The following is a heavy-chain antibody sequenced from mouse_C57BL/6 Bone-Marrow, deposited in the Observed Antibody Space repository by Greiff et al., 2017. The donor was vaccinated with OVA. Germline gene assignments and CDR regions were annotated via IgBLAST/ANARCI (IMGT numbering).Heavy chain of an antibody. J-gene: IGHJ2*01. D-gene: IGHD4-1*01. V-gene: IGHV1-7*01. CDR2: INPSSGYT. CDR3: ADWDY. CDR1: GYTFTSYW. Sequence: VTLVESGAELAKPGASVKLSCKASGYTFTSYWMHWVKQRPGQGLEWIGYINPSSGYTKYYQKFKDKATVTAYKSSSTAYLHLSSLTYEDAAVYYFADWDYWGQGTTLTVSS.